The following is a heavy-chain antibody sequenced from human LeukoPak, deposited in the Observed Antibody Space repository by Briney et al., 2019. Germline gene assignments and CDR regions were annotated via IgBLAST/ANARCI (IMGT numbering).Heavy chain of an antibody. CDR1: GFTVSSYA. V-gene: IGHV3-23*01. CDR3: AKDGLMVRGVCFDSADV. CDR2: ISGSGGST. D-gene: IGHD3-10*01. J-gene: IGHJ6*04. Sequence: GGSLRLSCAASGFTVSSYAMRWVRQAPGKGLEWVSAISGSGGSTYYADSVKGRFTISRDNSKNTLYLQMNSLRAEATAVYYCAKDGLMVRGVCFDSADVWGKGSTVTVSS.